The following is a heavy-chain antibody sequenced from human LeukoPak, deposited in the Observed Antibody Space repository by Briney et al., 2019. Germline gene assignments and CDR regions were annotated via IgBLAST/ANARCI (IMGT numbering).Heavy chain of an antibody. D-gene: IGHD1-26*01. CDR3: ARGIVGASDGFDY. CDR1: GGSISSYY. J-gene: IGHJ4*02. Sequence: TASETLSLTCTVSGGSISSYYWSWIRQPPGKGLEWIGYIYYSGSTNYNPSLKSRVTISVDTSKNQFSLKLSSVTAADAAVYYCARGIVGASDGFDYWGQGTLVTVSS. CDR2: IYYSGST. V-gene: IGHV4-59*01.